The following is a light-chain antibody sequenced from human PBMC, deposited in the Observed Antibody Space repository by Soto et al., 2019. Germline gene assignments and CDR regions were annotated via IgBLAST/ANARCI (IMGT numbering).Light chain of an antibody. J-gene: IGLJ3*02. Sequence: QSVLTQPRSVSGSPGQSVTISCTGTSSDVGIYNYVSWYQHHPGKAPKLIIYDVIKRPSGVPDRFSGSKSGITASLTISGLQADDEADYYCCSYAATSTVVFGGGTKLTVL. CDR2: DVI. V-gene: IGLV2-11*01. CDR1: SSDVGIYNY. CDR3: CSYAATSTVV.